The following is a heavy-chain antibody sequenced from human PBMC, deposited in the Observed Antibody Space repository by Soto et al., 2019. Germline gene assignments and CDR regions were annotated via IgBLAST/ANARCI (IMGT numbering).Heavy chain of an antibody. CDR1: GFIFSNYV. CDR3: AKRPRALLTFDY. V-gene: IGHV3-23*04. Sequence: EVQLVDSGGGLVQPGGSLRLSCAASGFIFSNYVMSWVRQAPGKGLEWVSSISDFGGTSYYPDSVKGRFTISKDNSKNTLYLQMNSLRAEDTAIYYCAKRPRALLTFDYWGQGTLVTVSS. D-gene: IGHD1-26*01. J-gene: IGHJ4*02. CDR2: ISDFGGTS.